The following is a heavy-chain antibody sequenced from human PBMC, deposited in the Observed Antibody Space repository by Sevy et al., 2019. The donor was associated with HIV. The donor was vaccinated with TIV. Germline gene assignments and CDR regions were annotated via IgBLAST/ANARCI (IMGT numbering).Heavy chain of an antibody. CDR1: GFTFSSYE. CDR3: ARDLPPSATTVAHFDC. CDR2: ISNSSTTI. Sequence: GESLKISCAASGFTFSSYEMNWVRQAPGKGLEWVSYISNSSTTISYSDSVKGRFTISRDNARNSLYLQMNSLRAEDTAVYYCARDLPPSATTVAHFDCWGQGTLVTVSS. J-gene: IGHJ4*02. D-gene: IGHD4-17*01. V-gene: IGHV3-48*03.